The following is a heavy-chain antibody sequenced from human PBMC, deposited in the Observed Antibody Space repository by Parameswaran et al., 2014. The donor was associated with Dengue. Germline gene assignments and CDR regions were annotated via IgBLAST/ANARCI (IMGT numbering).Heavy chain of an antibody. Sequence: RWIRQPPGKGLEWIGYIYYSGSTNYNPSLKSRVTISVDTSKNQFSLKLSSVTAADTAVYYCARDVVLLNYMDVWGQGTTVTVSS. CDR2: IYYSGST. D-gene: IGHD3-16*01. CDR3: ARDVVLLNYMDV. J-gene: IGHJ6*03. V-gene: IGHV4-59*01.